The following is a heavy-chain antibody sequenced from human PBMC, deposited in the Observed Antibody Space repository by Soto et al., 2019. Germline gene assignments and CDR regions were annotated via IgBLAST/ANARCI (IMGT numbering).Heavy chain of an antibody. J-gene: IGHJ6*02. CDR3: ARSVIVPAAIPPLSHGMDV. V-gene: IGHV1-69*06. Sequence: QVQLVQSGAEVRKPGSSVKVSCKTSGGTFTRFAISWVRQAPGQGLEWMGGIIPIFGTANYGQQFQGRVTITADKSTSIAYMELSSLRSEDTAVYYCARSVIVPAAIPPLSHGMDVWGQGTTVTVSS. CDR2: IIPIFGTA. CDR1: GGTFTRFA. D-gene: IGHD2-2*01.